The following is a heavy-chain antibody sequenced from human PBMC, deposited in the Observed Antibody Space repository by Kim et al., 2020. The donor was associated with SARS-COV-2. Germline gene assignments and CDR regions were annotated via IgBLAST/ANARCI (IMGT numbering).Heavy chain of an antibody. D-gene: IGHD3-22*01. CDR1: GYTFTSYA. CDR3: ARDPAHDSSGYYRYYYYYYGMDV. J-gene: IGHJ6*02. V-gene: IGHV7-4-1*02. Sequence: ASVKVSCKASGYTFTSYAMNWVRQAPGQGLEWMGWINTNTGNPTYAQGFTGRFVFSLDTSVSTAYLQISSLKAEDTAVYYCARDPAHDSSGYYRYYYYYYGMDVWGQGTTVTVSS. CDR2: INTNTGNP.